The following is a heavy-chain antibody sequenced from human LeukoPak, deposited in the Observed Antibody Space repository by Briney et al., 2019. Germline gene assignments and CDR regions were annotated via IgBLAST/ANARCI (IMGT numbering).Heavy chain of an antibody. V-gene: IGHV7-4-1*02. J-gene: IGHJ3*02. CDR3: ARDITMIVVSAFDI. Sequence: ASVKVSCKASGYTFTSYAMNWVRQAPGQGLEWMGWINTNTGNPTYAQGFTGRFVFSLDTSVSTAYLQISSLKAEDTAVYYCARDITMIVVSAFDIWGQGTMVTVSS. CDR1: GYTFTSYA. CDR2: INTNTGNP. D-gene: IGHD3-22*01.